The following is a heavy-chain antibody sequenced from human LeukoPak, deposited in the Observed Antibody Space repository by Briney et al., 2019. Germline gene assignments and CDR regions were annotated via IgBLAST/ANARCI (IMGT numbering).Heavy chain of an antibody. CDR2: IYYSGST. CDR1: GGSFSGYY. CDR3: ARGLAAYGSGSQSWFDS. V-gene: IGHV4-59*01. J-gene: IGHJ5*01. Sequence: PSETLSLTCAVYGGSFSGYYGSWIRQPPGKGLEWIGYIYYSGSTNYNPSLKSRVTISLDTSKNQFSVKLNSVTAADTAVYYCARGLAAYGSGSQSWFDSWGQGTLVTVSS. D-gene: IGHD3-10*01.